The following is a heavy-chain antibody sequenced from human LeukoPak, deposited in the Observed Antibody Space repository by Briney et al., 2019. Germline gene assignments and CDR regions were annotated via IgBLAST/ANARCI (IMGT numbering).Heavy chain of an antibody. Sequence: SETLSLTCTVSGGPISSYYWSWIRQPAGKGLEWIGRIYTSGSTNYNPSLKSRVTISVDTSKNQFSLKLSSVTAADTAVYYCASNYCSSTSCSDYWGQGTLVTVSS. D-gene: IGHD2-2*01. J-gene: IGHJ4*02. CDR1: GGPISSYY. CDR2: IYTSGST. V-gene: IGHV4-4*07. CDR3: ASNYCSSTSCSDY.